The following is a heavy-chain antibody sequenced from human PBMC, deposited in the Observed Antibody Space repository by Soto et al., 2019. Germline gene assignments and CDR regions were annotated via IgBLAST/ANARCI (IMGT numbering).Heavy chain of an antibody. J-gene: IGHJ5*02. V-gene: IGHV1-24*01. CDR3: APLVVVPAARTDWFDT. CDR1: GYTLTELS. Sequence: ASVKVSCKVSGYTLTELSMHWVRQAPGKGLEWMGGFDPEDGETIYAQKFQGRVTMTEDTSTDTAYMELSSLRSEDTAVYYCAPLVVVPAARTDWFDTWGQGTLVTVSS. CDR2: FDPEDGET. D-gene: IGHD2-2*01.